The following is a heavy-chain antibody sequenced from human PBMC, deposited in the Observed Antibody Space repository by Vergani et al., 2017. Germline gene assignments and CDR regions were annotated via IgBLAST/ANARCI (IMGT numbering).Heavy chain of an antibody. CDR2: ISNSGNTI. Sequence: QVQLVESGRGLVKPGGSLRLSCAASGFSFSDHYMTWIRQAPGKGLEWVSYISNSGNTIEYADSVKGRFSISRDNAKSSLFLQMDSLRAEDTAVYYCARYHRDYKNYQGTFDIWGQGSMVTVSS. V-gene: IGHV3-11*01. J-gene: IGHJ3*02. D-gene: IGHD4-11*01. CDR3: ARYHRDYKNYQGTFDI. CDR1: GFSFSDHY.